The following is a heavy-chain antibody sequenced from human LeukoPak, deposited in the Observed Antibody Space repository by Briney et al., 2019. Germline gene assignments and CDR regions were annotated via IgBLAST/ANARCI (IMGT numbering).Heavy chain of an antibody. CDR1: GFTFDDYT. V-gene: IGHV3-43*01. D-gene: IGHD4-17*01. CDR3: AKDTGADYDLTFDY. J-gene: IGHJ4*02. CDR2: ISWDGGST. Sequence: GGSLRLSCAASGFTFDDYTMHWVRQAPGKGLEWVSLISWDGGSTYYADSVKGRFTISRDNSKNSLYLQMNSLRTEDTALYYCAKDTGADYDLTFDYWGQGTLVTVSS.